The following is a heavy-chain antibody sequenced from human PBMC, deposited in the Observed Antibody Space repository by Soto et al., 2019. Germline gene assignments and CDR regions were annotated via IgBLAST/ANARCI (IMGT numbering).Heavy chain of an antibody. CDR3: ARGQRGNTFGLGYGQ. CDR2: ISYDGRVE. V-gene: IGHV3-30*03. CDR1: GITFSTYG. J-gene: IGHJ4*02. Sequence: QAQLVESGGGVVQPGRSLRLSCAASGITFSTYGMHWVRQAPGKGLDWVALISYDGRVEYYADSVKGRFTISRDNSQNTLFLEMNSLRGEDTAVYHCARGQRGNTFGLGYGQWGQGTLVTVSS. D-gene: IGHD5-18*01.